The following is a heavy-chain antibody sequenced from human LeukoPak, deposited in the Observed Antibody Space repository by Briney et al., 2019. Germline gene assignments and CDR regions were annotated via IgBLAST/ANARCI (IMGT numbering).Heavy chain of an antibody. V-gene: IGHV3-23*01. J-gene: IGHJ4*02. Sequence: PGGSLRLSCAASGFTFSSSAMSWVRQAPGKGLEWVSAISNNGGYTYYADSVKGRFTISRDNSKNTLYLQMNSLRAEDTAVYYCAKEESMYYYDSSGYYPFDYWGQGTLVTVSS. CDR3: AKEESMYYYDSSGYYPFDY. CDR1: GFTFSSSA. CDR2: ISNNGGYT. D-gene: IGHD3-22*01.